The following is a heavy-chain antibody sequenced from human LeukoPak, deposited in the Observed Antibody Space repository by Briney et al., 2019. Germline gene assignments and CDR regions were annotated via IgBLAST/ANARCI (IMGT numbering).Heavy chain of an antibody. D-gene: IGHD4/OR15-4a*01. J-gene: IGHJ6*03. V-gene: IGHV4-38-2*02. CDR2: MYHTGRT. CDR3: ATYGATSSYYYHFYMDV. Sequence: PSETLSLTCSVSGDSISSGYYWGWIRQPSGKGLEWIGSMYHTGRTDDNPSLKSRVTMSVDTSKNQFSLRLSSVTAADTAVYYCATYGATSSYYYHFYMDVWGKGTTVTVSS. CDR1: GDSISSGYY.